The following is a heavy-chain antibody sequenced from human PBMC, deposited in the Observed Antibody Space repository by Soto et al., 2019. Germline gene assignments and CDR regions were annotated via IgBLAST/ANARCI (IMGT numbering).Heavy chain of an antibody. CDR1: GYTFTSYD. D-gene: IGHD3-3*01. Sequence: ASVKVSCKASGYTFTSYDINWVRQATGQGLEWMGWMNPNSGNTGYAQKFQGRVTMTRNTSISTAYMELSSLRSEDTAVYYCARISGDFGLGSSMDVWGQGTTVTVSS. CDR3: ARISGDFGLGSSMDV. J-gene: IGHJ6*02. CDR2: MNPNSGNT. V-gene: IGHV1-8*01.